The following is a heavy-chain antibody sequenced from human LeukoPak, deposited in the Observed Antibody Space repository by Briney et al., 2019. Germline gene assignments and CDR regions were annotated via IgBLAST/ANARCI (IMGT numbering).Heavy chain of an antibody. J-gene: IGHJ5*02. Sequence: PSETLSLTCTVSGGSIRSSYYYWGWIRQPPGKGLEWIGSIYDSGSTYYNPSLKSRVTISVDTSKNQFSLKLNSVTAADTAVYYCARRVRFLGPTNWFDPWGQGTLVTVSS. CDR3: ARRVRFLGPTNWFDP. D-gene: IGHD3-3*01. CDR1: GGSIRSSYYY. CDR2: IYDSGST. V-gene: IGHV4-39*01.